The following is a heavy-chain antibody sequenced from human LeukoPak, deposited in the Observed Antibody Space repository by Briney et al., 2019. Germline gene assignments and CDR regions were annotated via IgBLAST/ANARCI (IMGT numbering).Heavy chain of an antibody. V-gene: IGHV1-2*02. CDR2: INPNSGGT. CDR3: ARPPYGGYGEDFDY. Sequence: GASVKVSCKASGYTFTGYYMHWMRQAPGQGLEWMGWINPNSGGTNYAQKFQGRVTMTRDTSISTAYMELSRLRSDDTAVYYCARPPYGGYGEDFDYWGQGTLVTVSS. J-gene: IGHJ4*02. D-gene: IGHD5-12*01. CDR1: GYTFTGYY.